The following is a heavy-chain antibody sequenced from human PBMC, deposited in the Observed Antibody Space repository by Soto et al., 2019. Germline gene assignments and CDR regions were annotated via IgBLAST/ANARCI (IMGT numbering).Heavy chain of an antibody. D-gene: IGHD2-2*01. CDR3: ERDRGGHYCTSTSSLFFFDH. J-gene: IGHJ4*02. CDR2: ISDSGST. V-gene: IGHV3-23*01. Sequence: EVQLLESGGALVQPGGSLRLSCAASGFTFSNHAMNWVRQAPGKGLEWVSTISDSGSTYYADSVKGRFTISRDNSKNTCYRKIKRLKAKDTALFYCERDRGGHYCTSTSSLFFFDHGGQETLVIVSS. CDR1: GFTFSNHA.